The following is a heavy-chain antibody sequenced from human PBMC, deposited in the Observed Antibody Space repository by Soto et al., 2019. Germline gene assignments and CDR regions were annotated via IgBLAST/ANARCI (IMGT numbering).Heavy chain of an antibody. CDR2: ISYDGSNE. CDR3: ARGSAGHYNSGTLLD. D-gene: IGHD3-10*01. V-gene: IGHV3-30-3*01. CDR1: GVTLSTYA. Sequence: XGSLILYCAASGVTLSTYAMHWVRQAPGKGLDWVAVISYDGSNEYYVDSVKGRFTISRDNSKNTLYLQMNSLRAEDTAVYYCARGSAGHYNSGTLLDWGQGNLVTVSS. J-gene: IGHJ1*01.